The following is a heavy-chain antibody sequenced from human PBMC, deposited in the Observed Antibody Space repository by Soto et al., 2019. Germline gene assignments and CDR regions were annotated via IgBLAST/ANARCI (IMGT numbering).Heavy chain of an antibody. CDR1: GYTFTSYY. CDR2: INPSGGST. CDR3: ARDLVDFWSGYAKVRDYYYYGMDG. J-gene: IGHJ6*02. Sequence: ASVKVSCKASGYTFTSYYMHWVRQAPGQGLEWMGIINPSGGSTSYAQKFQGRVTMTRDTSTSTVYMELSSLRSEDTAVYYCARDLVDFWSGYAKVRDYYYYGMDGWGQGTMVNVSS. V-gene: IGHV1-46*01. D-gene: IGHD3-3*01.